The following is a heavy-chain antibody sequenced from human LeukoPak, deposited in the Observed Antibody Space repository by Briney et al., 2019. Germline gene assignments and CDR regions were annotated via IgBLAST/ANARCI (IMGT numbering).Heavy chain of an antibody. Sequence: SETLSLTCNVRGGSISGYYWSWIRQSPGKGLEWIGYIYDTGSISYNPSLKSRVTMLADTSKNHFSLNLRSVTAADTAVYYCARGAYHFDPWGQGTLVTVSS. D-gene: IGHD3-16*01. CDR2: IYDTGSI. CDR3: ARGAYHFDP. CDR1: GGSISGYY. J-gene: IGHJ5*02. V-gene: IGHV4-59*01.